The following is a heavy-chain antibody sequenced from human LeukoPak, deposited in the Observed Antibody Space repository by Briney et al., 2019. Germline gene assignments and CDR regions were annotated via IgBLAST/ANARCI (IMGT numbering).Heavy chain of an antibody. V-gene: IGHV2-5*01. Sequence: ALIFCNAYKPYSPSLKSTLTITKDTSKNQVVLTMTNMDPVDTATYYCAHKDGCNWAPFGYWGQGTLVTVSS. D-gene: IGHD5-24*01. CDR2: IFCNAYK. CDR3: AHKDGCNWAPFGY. J-gene: IGHJ4*02.